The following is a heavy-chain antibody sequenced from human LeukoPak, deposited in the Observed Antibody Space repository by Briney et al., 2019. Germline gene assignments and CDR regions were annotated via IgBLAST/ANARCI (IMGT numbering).Heavy chain of an antibody. V-gene: IGHV1-58*02. J-gene: IGHJ6*02. D-gene: IGHD5-12*01. CDR3: AAVSGYEYYYYYGMDV. Sequence: SVKVSCKASGFTFTSSAMQWVRQARGQRLEWIGWIVVGSGNTNYAQKFQERVTITRDMSTSTAYMELSSLRSEDTAVYYCAAVSGYEYYYYYGMDVWGQGTTVTVSS. CDR1: GFTFTSSA. CDR2: IVVGSGNT.